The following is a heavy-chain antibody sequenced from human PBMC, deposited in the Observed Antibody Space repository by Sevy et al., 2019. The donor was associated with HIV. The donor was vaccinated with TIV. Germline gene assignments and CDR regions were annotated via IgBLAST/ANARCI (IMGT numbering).Heavy chain of an antibody. CDR3: ARDTFGIAVADY. J-gene: IGHJ4*02. D-gene: IGHD6-19*01. V-gene: IGHV3-21*01. CDR1: GFTFSSYN. Sequence: GGSLRLSCAASGFTFSSYNMNWVRQAPGKGLEWVSSISSSNSYIYYADSVKGRFTISRDIAKNSLYLQMNSLRAEDTAVYYCARDTFGIAVADYWVQGTLVTVSS. CDR2: ISSSNSYI.